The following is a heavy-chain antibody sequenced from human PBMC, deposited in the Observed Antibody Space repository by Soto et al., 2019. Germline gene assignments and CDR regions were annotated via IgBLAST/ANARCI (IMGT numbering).Heavy chain of an antibody. V-gene: IGHV2-70*01. D-gene: IGHD6-13*01. CDR3: GRVSRAAGGDACDF. CDR1: GFSLSTSGLC. Sequence: SGPTLVNPTQTLTLTCTFSGFSLSTSGLCVSWIRQPPGKALEWLALIEWDDDKYYSTSLKTRLTISRDTSKNQVVLTMTNVDPVDTATYYCGRVSRAAGGDACDFWGRGTVVTVSS. CDR2: IEWDDDK. J-gene: IGHJ3*01.